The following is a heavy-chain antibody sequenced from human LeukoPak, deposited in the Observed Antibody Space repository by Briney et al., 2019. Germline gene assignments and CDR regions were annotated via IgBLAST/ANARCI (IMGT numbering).Heavy chain of an antibody. CDR3: ARALGSSGNYWSYYYYMDV. CDR2: ISRGSSTI. D-gene: IGHD3-22*01. V-gene: IGHV3-48*01. J-gene: IGHJ6*03. Sequence: GGSLRLSCAASGFTFSSYSMNWVRQAPGKGLEWVSYISRGSSTIYYADSVKGRFTISRDNAKNSLYLQMNSLRAEDTAVYYCARALGSSGNYWSYYYYMDVWGKGTTVTVSS. CDR1: GFTFSSYS.